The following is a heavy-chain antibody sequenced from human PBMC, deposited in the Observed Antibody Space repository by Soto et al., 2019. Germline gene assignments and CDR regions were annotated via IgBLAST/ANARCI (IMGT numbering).Heavy chain of an antibody. CDR3: ARGPRGLYHHDY. CDR1: GFTFSGDW. D-gene: IGHD2-2*01. V-gene: IGHV3-74*01. Sequence: GGSLRLSCAASGFTFSGDWMHWVRQAAGKGLVWVSRINMDGSSTNYADSVRGRFAISRDNAKNTLYLQMNSLRVDDTAVYFCARGPRGLYHHDYWGQGALVTVSS. CDR2: INMDGSST. J-gene: IGHJ4*02.